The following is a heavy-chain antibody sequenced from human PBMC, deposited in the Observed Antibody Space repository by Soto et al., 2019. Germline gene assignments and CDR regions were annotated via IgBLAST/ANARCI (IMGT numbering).Heavy chain of an antibody. CDR1: GGSISSYY. V-gene: IGHV4-59*01. CDR3: ESTGRNYYYGMDL. J-gene: IGHJ6*02. D-gene: IGHD1-26*01. Sequence: SETLSLTCTVSGGSISSYYWSWIRQPPGKGLEWIGYIYYSGSTNYNPSLKSRVTISVDTSKNQLSLKLSSVTAADTAVYYCESTGRNYYYGMDLWGQGTTVTVSS. CDR2: IYYSGST.